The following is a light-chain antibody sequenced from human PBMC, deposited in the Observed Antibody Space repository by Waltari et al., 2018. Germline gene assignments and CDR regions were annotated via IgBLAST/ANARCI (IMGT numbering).Light chain of an antibody. CDR3: TSNAGSNNYV. J-gene: IGLJ1*01. CDR1: SSDVGASHV. V-gene: IGLV2-8*01. Sequence: QSSLTKPPSASGSLGQMITISCTGTSSDVGASHVVYWYQQHPGTAPKLIIYEVNKRPSGVPERFSGFKSGNTASLIISGLQAEDGGDYYCTSNAGSNNYVFGTGTEVTVL. CDR2: EVN.